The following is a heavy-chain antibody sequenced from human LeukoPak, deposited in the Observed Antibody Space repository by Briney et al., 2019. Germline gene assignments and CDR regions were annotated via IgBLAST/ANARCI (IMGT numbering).Heavy chain of an antibody. V-gene: IGHV3-23*01. CDR1: GFTFTNYA. Sequence: GGSLRLSCAASGFTFTNYAMIWVRQAPGKGLEWVSAISGSGGSTYYADSVKGRFTISRDNSKNTLYLQMNSLRAEDTAVYYCAKGFSSSSFLVWGQGTLVTVSS. J-gene: IGHJ4*02. CDR3: AKGFSSSSFLV. D-gene: IGHD2-15*01. CDR2: ISGSGGST.